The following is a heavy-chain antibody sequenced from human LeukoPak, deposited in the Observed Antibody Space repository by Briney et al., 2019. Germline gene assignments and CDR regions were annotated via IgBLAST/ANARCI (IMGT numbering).Heavy chain of an antibody. D-gene: IGHD3-10*01. CDR3: ARLPDYYSRHGAPG. CDR1: GESLSNYY. V-gene: IGHV4-34*01. J-gene: IGHJ4*02. Sequence: SETLSLTCAVYGESLSNYYWSWIRQPPGKGLEWIGETNHYGSTNYNPPLKSRITISVDTSKNQFSLKLSSVTAADTAVYYCARLPDYYSRHGAPGWGQGTLVTVSS. CDR2: TNHYGST.